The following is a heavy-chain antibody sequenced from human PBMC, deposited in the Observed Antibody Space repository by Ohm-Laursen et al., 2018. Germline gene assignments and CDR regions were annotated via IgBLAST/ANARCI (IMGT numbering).Heavy chain of an antibody. Sequence: SPRLSCAASGFTFSSYGMHWVRQAPGKGLEWVAVIWYDGSNKYYADSVKGRFTISRDNSKDTLYLQMNSLRAEDTAVYYCTAQTYYDFWSRFDPWGQGTLVTVSS. D-gene: IGHD3-3*01. J-gene: IGHJ5*02. CDR1: GFTFSSYG. CDR2: IWYDGSNK. V-gene: IGHV3-33*01. CDR3: TAQTYYDFWSRFDP.